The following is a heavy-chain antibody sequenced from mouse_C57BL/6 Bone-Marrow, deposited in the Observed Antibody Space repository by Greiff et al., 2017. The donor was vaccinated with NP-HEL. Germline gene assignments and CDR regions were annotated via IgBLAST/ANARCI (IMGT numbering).Heavy chain of an antibody. CDR1: GYTFTSYW. CDR3: ARWDYYGSRDPF. V-gene: IGHV1-59*01. CDR2: IDPSDSYT. J-gene: IGHJ2*01. Sequence: QVQLQQPGAELVRPGTSVKLSCKASGYTFTSYWMHWVKQRPGQGLAWIGVIDPSDSYTNYNQKFKGKATLTVDTSSSTAYMQLSSLTSEDSAVYYCARWDYYGSRDPFWGQGTTLTGSS. D-gene: IGHD1-1*01.